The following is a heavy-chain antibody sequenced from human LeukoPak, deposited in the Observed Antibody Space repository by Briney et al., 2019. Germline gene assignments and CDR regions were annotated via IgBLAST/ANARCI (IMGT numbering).Heavy chain of an antibody. CDR3: ARALSGGGNYYYGMDV. J-gene: IGHJ6*02. V-gene: IGHV4-4*02. CDR2: IYHSGST. CDR1: GGSISSSNW. Sequence: SETLSLTCAVSGGSISSSNWWSWVRQPPGKGLEWIGEIYHSGSTNYNPSLKSRVTISVDKSKNQFSLKLSSVTAADTAVYYCARALSGGGNYYYGMDVWGQGTTVTVSS. D-gene: IGHD2/OR15-2a*01.